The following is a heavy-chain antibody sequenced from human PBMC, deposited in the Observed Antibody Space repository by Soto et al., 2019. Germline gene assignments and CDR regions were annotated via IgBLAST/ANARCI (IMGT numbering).Heavy chain of an antibody. V-gene: IGHV3-72*01. Sequence: LRLSCAGSGFTLSDHYIDWVRQAPGKGLEWVGRSRDKAQGYSTAYADSVKGRFTISRDNSKNTLYLQMNSLRAEDTAVYYCAKGMRGHYDFWSGYPTLYFDYWGQGTLVTVS. CDR3: AKGMRGHYDFWSGYPTLYFDY. CDR2: SRDKAQGYST. J-gene: IGHJ4*02. CDR1: GFTLSDHY. D-gene: IGHD3-3*01.